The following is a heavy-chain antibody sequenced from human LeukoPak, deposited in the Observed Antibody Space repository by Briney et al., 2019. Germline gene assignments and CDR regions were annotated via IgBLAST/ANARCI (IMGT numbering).Heavy chain of an antibody. Sequence: GGSLRPSCAASGFTFSSNSMSWVRQAPGKGLECVSVIYSGGSTYYADSVKGRFTISRDNTKNTVYVQMNSLRAEDTAVYYCARGGEYCTNGVCPSAFDIWGQGTMVTVSS. J-gene: IGHJ3*02. CDR3: ARGGEYCTNGVCPSAFDI. CDR1: GFTFSSNS. CDR2: IYSGGST. V-gene: IGHV3-53*01. D-gene: IGHD2-8*01.